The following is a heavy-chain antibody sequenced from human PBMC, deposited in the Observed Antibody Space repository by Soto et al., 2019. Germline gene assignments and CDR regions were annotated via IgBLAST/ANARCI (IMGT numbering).Heavy chain of an antibody. CDR1: GFTFSSYA. CDR2: ISGSGGST. CDR3: AKALSGYDFSSLYYYYYMDV. Sequence: EVQLLESGGGLVQPGGSLRLSCAASGFTFSSYAMSWVRQAPGKGLEWVSAISGSGGSTYYADSVKGRFTISRDNSKNTLYLQMNSLRAEDTAVYYCAKALSGYDFSSLYYYYYMDVWGKGTTVTVSS. V-gene: IGHV3-23*01. D-gene: IGHD5-12*01. J-gene: IGHJ6*03.